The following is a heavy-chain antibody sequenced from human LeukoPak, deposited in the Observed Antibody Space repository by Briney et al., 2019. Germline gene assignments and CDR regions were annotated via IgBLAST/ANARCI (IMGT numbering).Heavy chain of an antibody. CDR2: ISDSGGST. Sequence: GGSLPLSCAASGFTFSSYAMSWVRQAPGKGLEWVSGISDSGGSTYYADSVKGRFTISRDNSKNTLYLQMNSLRAEDTAVYYCAKGRYYYDRPAFVYWGQESLVTVSS. V-gene: IGHV3-23*01. D-gene: IGHD3-22*01. CDR1: GFTFSSYA. CDR3: AKGRYYYDRPAFVY. J-gene: IGHJ4*02.